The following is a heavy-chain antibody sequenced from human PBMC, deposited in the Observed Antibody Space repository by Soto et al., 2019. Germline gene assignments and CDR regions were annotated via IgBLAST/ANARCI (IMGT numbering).Heavy chain of an antibody. J-gene: IGHJ6*02. CDR2: ISGYNANT. D-gene: IGHD3-10*01. CDR3: ARDSGKWFGESLWGGMDV. CDR1: GYTFTSYG. V-gene: IGHV1-18*01. Sequence: ASVKVSCKASGYTFTSYGISWVRQAPGQGLEWMGWISGYNANTKYAQILQGRVTMTTDTSTSTAYMELRSLRSDDTAVYYCARDSGKWFGESLWGGMDVWGQGTTVTVSS.